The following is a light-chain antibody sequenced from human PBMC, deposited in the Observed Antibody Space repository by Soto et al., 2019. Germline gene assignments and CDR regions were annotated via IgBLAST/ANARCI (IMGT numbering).Light chain of an antibody. Sequence: EIVLTQSPATLSLSPGERATLSCRASQSVSSYLAWYQQKPGQAPRLLIHDASNRATGIPARFSGSGSGTGFTLTISSLAPEDFELYFCQQRSSWPRGPFGQGTKLELK. CDR1: QSVSSY. CDR3: QQRSSWPRGP. V-gene: IGKV3-11*01. J-gene: IGKJ2*01. CDR2: DAS.